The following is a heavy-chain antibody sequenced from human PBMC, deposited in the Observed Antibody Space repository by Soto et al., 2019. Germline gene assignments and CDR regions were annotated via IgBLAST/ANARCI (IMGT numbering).Heavy chain of an antibody. V-gene: IGHV1-69*01. Sequence: QVQLVQSGAEVKKPGSSVKLSCKASGGTISSHAISWVRQAPGQGLEWMGGIIPILGTTNYGQKFQGRVTITADESMSTVYMELSSLRFEDTAVHYCARDRRPYDNGMDVWGQGTTVTVS. CDR3: ARDRRPYDNGMDV. J-gene: IGHJ6*02. CDR2: IIPILGTT. CDR1: GGTISSHA.